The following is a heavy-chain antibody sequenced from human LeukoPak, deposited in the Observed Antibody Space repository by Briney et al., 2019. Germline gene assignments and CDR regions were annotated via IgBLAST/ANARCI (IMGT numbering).Heavy chain of an antibody. D-gene: IGHD3-16*02. CDR2: ISYDGSNK. Sequence: GGSLRLSCAASGFTFSNYGMHWVRQAPGKGLEWVAVISYDGSNKYYADSVKGRFTISRDNSKNTLYLQMNSLRAEDTAVYYCAKDSYDYVWGSYRFDYWGQGTLVTVSS. V-gene: IGHV3-30*18. J-gene: IGHJ4*02. CDR3: AKDSYDYVWGSYRFDY. CDR1: GFTFSNYG.